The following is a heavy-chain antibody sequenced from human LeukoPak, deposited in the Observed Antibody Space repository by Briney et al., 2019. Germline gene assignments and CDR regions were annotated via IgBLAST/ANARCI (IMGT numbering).Heavy chain of an antibody. CDR1: GGTFSSYA. J-gene: IGHJ4*02. Sequence: GSSVKVSCKASGGTFSSYAISWVRQAPGQGLEWMGGIIPIFGTANYAQKFQGRVTITADESTSTAYMELSSLRSEDTAVYYCARGYVGATRISSFDFWGQGTLVTVSS. D-gene: IGHD1-26*01. CDR2: IIPIFGTA. CDR3: ARGYVGATRISSFDF. V-gene: IGHV1-69*01.